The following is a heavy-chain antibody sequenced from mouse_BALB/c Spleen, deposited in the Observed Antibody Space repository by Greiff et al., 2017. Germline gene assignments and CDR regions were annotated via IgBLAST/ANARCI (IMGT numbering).Heavy chain of an antibody. CDR3: TGWDGYWYFDV. D-gene: IGHD4-1*01. CDR2: IYPGNIDT. J-gene: IGHJ1*01. CDR1: GYSFTSYW. Sequence: EVQLQQSGTVLARPGASVKMSCKASGYSFTSYWMHWVKQRPGQGLEWIGSIYPGNIDTSYNQKFKGKAKLTAVTSASTADMELSSLTNEDSAVYYYTGWDGYWYFDVWGAGTAVTV. V-gene: IGHV1-5*01.